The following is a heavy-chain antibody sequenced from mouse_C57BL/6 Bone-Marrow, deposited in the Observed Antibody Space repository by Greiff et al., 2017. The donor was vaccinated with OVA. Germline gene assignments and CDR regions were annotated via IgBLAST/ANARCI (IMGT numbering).Heavy chain of an antibody. Sequence: QVHVKQSGAELARPGASVKLSCKASGYTFTSYGISWVKQRTGQGLEWIGEIYPRSGNTYYNEKFKGKATLTADKSSSTAYMELRSLTSEDSAVYFCASSGVEGAMDYWGQGTSVTVSS. V-gene: IGHV1-81*01. J-gene: IGHJ4*01. CDR1: GYTFTSYG. D-gene: IGHD3-2*02. CDR2: IYPRSGNT. CDR3: ASSGVEGAMDY.